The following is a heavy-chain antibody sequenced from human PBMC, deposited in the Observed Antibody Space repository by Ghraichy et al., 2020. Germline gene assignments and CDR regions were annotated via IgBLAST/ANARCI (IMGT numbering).Heavy chain of an antibody. J-gene: IGHJ4*02. D-gene: IGHD3-3*01. V-gene: IGHV2-5*02. CDR2: TYWDDDR. CDR1: GFSLSTSGVG. Sequence: SGPTLVKPTQTLTLTCTFSGFSLSTSGVGVGWIRQPPGKALEWLALTYWDDDRRYSPSLKSRLTITKDTSKHQVVLTMTNMDPVDTATYFCARVCYYTSGTSNFDYWGQGTLVTVSS. CDR3: ARVCYYTSGTSNFDY.